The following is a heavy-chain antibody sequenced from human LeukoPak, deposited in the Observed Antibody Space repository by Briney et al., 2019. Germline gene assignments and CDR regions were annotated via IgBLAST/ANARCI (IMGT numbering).Heavy chain of an antibody. CDR2: INSDGSST. D-gene: IGHD3-22*01. Sequence: GGSLRLSCAASGFTFSSYWMHWVRQAPGKGLVWVSRINSDGSSTSYADSVKGRFTISRDNSKNTLYLQMNSLRAEDTAVYYCAKGGPFTKDSSGYYSDYWGQGTLVTVSS. J-gene: IGHJ4*02. CDR1: GFTFSSYW. CDR3: AKGGPFTKDSSGYYSDY. V-gene: IGHV3-74*01.